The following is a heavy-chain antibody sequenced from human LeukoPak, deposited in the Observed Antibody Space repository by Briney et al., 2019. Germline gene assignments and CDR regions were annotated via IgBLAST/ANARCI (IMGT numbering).Heavy chain of an antibody. Sequence: SETLSLTCTVSGGSISSGGYSWSWIRQHPGKGLEWIGYIYYSGSTYYNPSLKSRVTISVDTSKNQFSLKLSSVTAADTAVYYCASDYYDSSGYYGLDAFDIWGQGTMVTVPS. J-gene: IGHJ3*02. D-gene: IGHD3-22*01. CDR1: GGSISSGGYS. CDR3: ASDYYDSSGYYGLDAFDI. V-gene: IGHV4-31*03. CDR2: IYYSGST.